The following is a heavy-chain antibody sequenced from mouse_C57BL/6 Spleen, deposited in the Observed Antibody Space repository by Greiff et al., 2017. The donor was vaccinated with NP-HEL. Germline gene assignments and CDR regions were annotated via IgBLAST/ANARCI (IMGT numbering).Heavy chain of an antibody. V-gene: IGHV1-69*01. CDR3: ARKSDGYYVYFDV. D-gene: IGHD2-3*01. CDR1: GYTFTSYW. Sequence: VQLQQSGAELVMPGASVKLSCTASGYTFTSYWMNWVKQRPGQGLEWIGEIDPSGSYTNYTPKLKGQSTMTVDKTSSTAYMQLSSLTAEDSAVYYCARKSDGYYVYFDVWGKGTSVTVSS. J-gene: IGHJ1*03. CDR2: IDPSGSYT.